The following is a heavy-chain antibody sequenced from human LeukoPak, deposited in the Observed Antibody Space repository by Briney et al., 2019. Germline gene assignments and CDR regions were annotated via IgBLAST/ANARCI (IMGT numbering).Heavy chain of an antibody. V-gene: IGHV3-48*03. Sequence: QPGGSLRLSCAASGFTFSSYEMNWVRQAPGKGLEWVSYISSSGSTIYYADSVKGRFTISRDNAKNSPYLQMNSLRAEDTAVYYCARGVNSLAPFDYWGQGTLVTVSS. CDR3: ARGVNSLAPFDY. CDR2: ISSSGSTI. D-gene: IGHD4-23*01. J-gene: IGHJ4*02. CDR1: GFTFSSYE.